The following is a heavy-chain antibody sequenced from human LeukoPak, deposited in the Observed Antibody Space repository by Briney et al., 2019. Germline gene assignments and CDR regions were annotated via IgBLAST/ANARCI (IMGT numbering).Heavy chain of an antibody. CDR3: ARVSRYYDSSGYYYVDY. J-gene: IGHJ4*02. CDR2: IHYSGST. Sequence: SQTLSLTCTVSGGSISSGGYYWSWIRQHPGKGLEWIGYIHYSGSTYYNPSLKSRVTISVDTSKNQFSLKLSSVTAADTAVYYCARVSRYYDSSGYYYVDYWGQGTLVTVSS. V-gene: IGHV4-31*03. D-gene: IGHD3-22*01. CDR1: GGSISSGGYY.